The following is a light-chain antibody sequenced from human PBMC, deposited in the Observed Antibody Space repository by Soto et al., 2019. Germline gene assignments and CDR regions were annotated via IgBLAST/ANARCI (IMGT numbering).Light chain of an antibody. CDR2: GAS. CDR1: QSVASSY. J-gene: IGKJ1*01. CDR3: QQYGSSLWT. V-gene: IGKV3-20*01. Sequence: EIVLTQSPGTLSLSPGERATLSCRASQSVASSYLAWYQQRPGQAPRLLIFGASSRATGIPGRFSGRGSGTDFTLTISRLEPEDFAVYYCQQYGSSLWTFGQGTKVDI.